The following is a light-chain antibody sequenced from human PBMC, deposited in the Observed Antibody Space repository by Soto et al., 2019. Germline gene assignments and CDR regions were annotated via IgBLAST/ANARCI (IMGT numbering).Light chain of an antibody. CDR1: QGISSY. Sequence: AIRMTQSPSSLSASTGDRVTITCRASQGISSYLAWYQQKPGKAPKLLIYAASTLQSGVPSRFSGSGSGTDFTLTISCLQSEDFATYYCQQYCYTPLTFGGGTKVEIK. V-gene: IGKV1-8*01. CDR3: QQYCYTPLT. J-gene: IGKJ4*01. CDR2: AAS.